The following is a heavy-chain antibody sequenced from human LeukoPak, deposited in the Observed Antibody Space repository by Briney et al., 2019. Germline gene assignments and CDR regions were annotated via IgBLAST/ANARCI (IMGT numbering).Heavy chain of an antibody. J-gene: IGHJ5*02. CDR3: ARSFWIGDYAT. Sequence: GGSLRLSCAASGLNFSSDEMNWVRQAPGKRLEWVSYISGSATTIYYADSVRGRFTISRDNAENSLYLQMNSLRVEDTAVYYCARSFWIGDYATWGQGTLLTVSS. CDR1: GLNFSSDE. D-gene: IGHD4-17*01. V-gene: IGHV3-48*03. CDR2: ISGSATTI.